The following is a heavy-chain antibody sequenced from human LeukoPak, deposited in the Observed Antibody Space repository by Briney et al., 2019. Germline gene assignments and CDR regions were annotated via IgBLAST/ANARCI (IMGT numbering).Heavy chain of an antibody. CDR3: EGYYYPASGPTDY. J-gene: IGHJ4*02. Sequence: GGSLRLSCAASGFAFSNYAMSWVRQAPGKGLERVSTISGSTDNTYYADSVKGRFAISRDDSKNTLYLQMNGLRAEDTTVYYCEGYYYPASGPTDYWGQGTLVTVSS. V-gene: IGHV3-23*01. CDR2: ISGSTDNT. CDR1: GFAFSNYA. D-gene: IGHD3-10*01.